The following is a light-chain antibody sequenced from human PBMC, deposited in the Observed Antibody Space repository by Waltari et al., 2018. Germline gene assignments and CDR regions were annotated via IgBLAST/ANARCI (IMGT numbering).Light chain of an antibody. V-gene: IGLV2-8*01. Sequence: QSALTQPPSASGSPGQSVTIPCTGTSSDVGRYNYVPWYQQHPGNAPKLMIYEVSKRPSGVPARLSGSKSGNTASLTVSGLQAEDEADYYCSSYAGSNNVVFGGGTKLTVL. CDR3: SSYAGSNNVV. CDR2: EVS. CDR1: SSDVGRYNY. J-gene: IGLJ2*01.